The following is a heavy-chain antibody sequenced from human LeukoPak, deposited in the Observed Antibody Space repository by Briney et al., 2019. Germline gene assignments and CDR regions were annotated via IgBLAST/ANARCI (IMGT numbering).Heavy chain of an antibody. J-gene: IGHJ4*02. V-gene: IGHV3-30-3*01. CDR1: GFTFSTYA. Sequence: GGSLRLSCAASGFTFSTYAMHWVRQAPGKGLEWGAIISYDGSNRYYADSVKGRFTISRDNSKNTLYVQVNSLRAEDTAVYFCARDPTPSYYDSSGYYFVYWGQGTLVTVSS. CDR2: ISYDGSNR. CDR3: ARDPTPSYYDSSGYYFVY. D-gene: IGHD3-22*01.